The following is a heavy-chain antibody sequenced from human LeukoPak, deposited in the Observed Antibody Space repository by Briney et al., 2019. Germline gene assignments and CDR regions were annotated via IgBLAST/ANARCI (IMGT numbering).Heavy chain of an antibody. J-gene: IGHJ4*02. V-gene: IGHV3-30-3*01. Sequence: GGSLRLSCAASGFTFSNYAMHWVRQAPGKGLEWVAATSYDGSNMYYAEYVKGRFTISRDNSKNTLYLQINSLRVEDTAIYYCATGLLAFWSGTYWGQGTLATVSS. CDR3: ATGLLAFWSGTY. CDR1: GFTFSNYA. CDR2: TSYDGSNM. D-gene: IGHD3-3*01.